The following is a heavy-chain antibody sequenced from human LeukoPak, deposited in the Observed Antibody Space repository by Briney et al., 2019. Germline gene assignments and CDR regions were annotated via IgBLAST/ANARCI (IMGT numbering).Heavy chain of an antibody. D-gene: IGHD1-1*01. CDR1: GFTLSGYW. CDR2: INNDGTST. J-gene: IGHJ4*02. CDR3: TRDQLGTTLDY. V-gene: IGHV3-74*01. Sequence: GGSLRLSCAASGFTLSGYWMHWVRQAPGKGLVWVSRINNDGTSTIYADSVKGPFTISRDNAKNTLYLQMNSLSAEDTAVYYCTRDQLGTTLDYWGQGALVTVSS.